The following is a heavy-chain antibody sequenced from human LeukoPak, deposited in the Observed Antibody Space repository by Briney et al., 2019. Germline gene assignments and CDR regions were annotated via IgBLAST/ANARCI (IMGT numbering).Heavy chain of an antibody. V-gene: IGHV1-18*04. J-gene: IGHJ6*03. D-gene: IGHD3-10*01. CDR1: GYTFTSYY. CDR3: ARYYYGSGSTIMGYYYYYMDV. CDR2: ISAYNGNT. Sequence: ASVKVSCKASGYTFTSYYMHWVRQAPGQGLEWMGWISAYNGNTNYAQKLQGRVTMTTDTSTSTAYMELRSLRSDDTAVYYCARYYYGSGSTIMGYYYYYMDVWGKGTTVTISS.